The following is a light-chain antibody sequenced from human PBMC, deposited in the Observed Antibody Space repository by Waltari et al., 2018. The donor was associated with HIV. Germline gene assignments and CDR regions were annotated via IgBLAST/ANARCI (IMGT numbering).Light chain of an antibody. CDR3: QQYNELPQT. Sequence: EIVMTQSPDTLSVSPGDRATLSCRASQSVGGNLARYQVRPGQTPSLLIYGATSRTTGFPARFSGRGSGTEFTLTISGLQSEDFAIYYCQQYNELPQTFGQGTRV. V-gene: IGKV3-15*01. J-gene: IGKJ1*01. CDR1: QSVGGN. CDR2: GAT.